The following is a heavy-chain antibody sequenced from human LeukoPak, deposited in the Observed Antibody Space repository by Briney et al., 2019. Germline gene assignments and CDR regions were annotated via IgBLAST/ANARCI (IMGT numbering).Heavy chain of an antibody. D-gene: IGHD3-3*01. Sequence: SETLSLTCTVSGGSISSYYWSWIRQPPGKGLEWIGEINHSGSTNYNPSLKSRVTISVDTSKNQFSLKLSSVTAVDTAVYYCARKAIFGVVVGPRFDPWGQGTLVTVSS. J-gene: IGHJ5*02. CDR2: INHSGST. CDR1: GGSISSYY. V-gene: IGHV4-34*01. CDR3: ARKAIFGVVVGPRFDP.